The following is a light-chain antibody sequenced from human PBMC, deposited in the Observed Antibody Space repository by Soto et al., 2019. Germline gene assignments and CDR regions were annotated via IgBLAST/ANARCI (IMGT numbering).Light chain of an antibody. V-gene: IGLV2-14*01. Sequence: QSALTQPPSVSGSPRQSITISCTGTRSDVGGYNYVSWYQQHPGKAPKLMIYEVSNRPSGVSNRFSGSKSGNTASLTISGLQAEDEADYYCSSYTSSSAVVFGGGTKLTVL. J-gene: IGLJ2*01. CDR3: SSYTSSSAVV. CDR1: RSDVGGYNY. CDR2: EVS.